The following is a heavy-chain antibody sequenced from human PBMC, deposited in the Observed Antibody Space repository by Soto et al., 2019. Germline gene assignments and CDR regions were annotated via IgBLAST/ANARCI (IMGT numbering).Heavy chain of an antibody. D-gene: IGHD6-13*01. CDR2: IHYSGTT. V-gene: IGHV4-59*01. CDR3: AAGEASSRNFAPCYLDF. CDR1: GGSMRNYF. J-gene: IGHJ4*02. Sequence: SETLSLTCTVSGGSMRNYFWTWIRRPPGKGLEWIGYIHYSGTTSFFPSYNPSLRSRVTISEDTSKNQFSLKLLSVTTADTAVYFCAAGEASSRNFAPCYLDFWGQGTLVTVSS.